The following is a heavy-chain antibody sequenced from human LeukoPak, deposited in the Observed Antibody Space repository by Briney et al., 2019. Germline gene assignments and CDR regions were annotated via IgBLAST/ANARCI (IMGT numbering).Heavy chain of an antibody. Sequence: GGSLRLSCAASGFTFSSYAMNWVRQAPGKGLEWVSGISGSGGSIYYADSVRGRFTISRDNSKNTLFLQMNSLRAEDTAVYYCAKGSLKIYCSGGSRSIDYWGQGTLVTVSS. CDR2: ISGSGGSI. CDR1: GFTFSSYA. J-gene: IGHJ4*02. V-gene: IGHV3-23*01. CDR3: AKGSLKIYCSGGSRSIDY. D-gene: IGHD2-15*01.